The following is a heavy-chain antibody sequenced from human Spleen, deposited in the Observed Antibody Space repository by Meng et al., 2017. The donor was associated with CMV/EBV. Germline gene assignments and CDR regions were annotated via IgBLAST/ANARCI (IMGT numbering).Heavy chain of an antibody. D-gene: IGHD3-10*01. Sequence: SETLSLTCAVYGGSFSGYYWSWIRQPPGKGLEWIGEINHSGSTNYNPSLKSRVTISVDTSKNQFSLKLSSVTAADTAVYYCARHSYYYGSGSYIRPTYDYWGQGTLVTVSS. J-gene: IGHJ4*02. CDR3: ARHSYYYGSGSYIRPTYDY. CDR2: INHSGST. V-gene: IGHV4-34*01. CDR1: GGSFSGYY.